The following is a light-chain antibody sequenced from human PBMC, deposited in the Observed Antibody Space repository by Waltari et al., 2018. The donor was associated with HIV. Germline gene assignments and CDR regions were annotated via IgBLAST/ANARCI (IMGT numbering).Light chain of an antibody. CDR2: EVS. CDR3: SSYTSGTTWV. J-gene: IGLJ3*02. Sequence: QSALTQPASVSGSPGQSITISCTGTSRDIGGSNYVSWHQHHPGRAPKLIIFEVSNRPSGVSNRFSGSKSGNTASLIISGLLAEDDADYYCSSYTSGTTWVFGGGTKLTVL. CDR1: SRDIGGSNY. V-gene: IGLV2-14*01.